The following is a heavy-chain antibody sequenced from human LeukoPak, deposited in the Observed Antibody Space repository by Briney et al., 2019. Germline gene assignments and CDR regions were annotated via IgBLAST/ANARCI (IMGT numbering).Heavy chain of an antibody. CDR1: GFTFSSYA. J-gene: IGHJ5*02. Sequence: PGGSLRLSCAASGFTFSSYAMSWVRQAPGKGLEWVSAISDSGGSTYYADSVKGRFTISRDNSKNTLYLQMNSLRAEDTAVYYCAKGRCSSTSCIRFDPWGQGTLVTVSS. V-gene: IGHV3-23*01. CDR2: ISDSGGST. CDR3: AKGRCSSTSCIRFDP. D-gene: IGHD2-2*01.